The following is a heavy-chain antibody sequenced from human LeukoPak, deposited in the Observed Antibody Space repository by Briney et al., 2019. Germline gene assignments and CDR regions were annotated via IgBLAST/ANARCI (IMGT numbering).Heavy chain of an antibody. CDR3: AVFAPFDY. J-gene: IGHJ4*02. Sequence: PGGSLRLSCAASGFTVGSNYMSWVRQAPGKGLEWVSVIYSGGSTYYADSVKGRFTISRDNAKNSLYLQMNSLRAEDTAVYYCAVFAPFDYWGQGTLVTVSS. V-gene: IGHV3-53*01. CDR1: GFTVGSNY. CDR2: IYSGGST.